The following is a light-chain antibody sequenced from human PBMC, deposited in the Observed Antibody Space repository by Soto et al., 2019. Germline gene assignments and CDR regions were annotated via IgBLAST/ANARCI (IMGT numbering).Light chain of an antibody. J-gene: IGLJ2*01. V-gene: IGLV1-40*01. CDR1: TSNIGAGFD. Sequence: QSVLTQPPSVSGALGQRVTISCTGSTSNIGAGFDVHWYQQFPGTAPKLLIFGNNNRPSGVPDRFSGSKSGTSASLAITGLQAEDERNYYCQSYGTRLSDLVVGGGTKLTVL. CDR2: GNN. CDR3: QSYGTRLSDLV.